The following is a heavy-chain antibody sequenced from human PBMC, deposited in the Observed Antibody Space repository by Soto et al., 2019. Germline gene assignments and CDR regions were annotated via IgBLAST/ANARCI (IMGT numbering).Heavy chain of an antibody. V-gene: IGHV4-30-4*01. J-gene: IGHJ5*02. CDR2: IYYSGST. CDR1: GGSISSGDYY. Sequence: KASETLSLTCTVSGGSISSGDYYWSWIRQPPGKGLEWIGYIYYSGSTYYNPSLKSRVTISVDTSKNQFSLKLSSVTAADTAVYYCARVSSDSSGYYYVGWFDPWGQGTLVTVSS. D-gene: IGHD3-22*01. CDR3: ARVSSDSSGYYYVGWFDP.